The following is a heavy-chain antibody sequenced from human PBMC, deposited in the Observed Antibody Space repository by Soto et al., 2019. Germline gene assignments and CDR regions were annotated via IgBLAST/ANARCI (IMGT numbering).Heavy chain of an antibody. Sequence: GGSLRLSCAASGFTFSSYDMHWVRQATGKGLEWVSAIGTAGDTYYPGSVKGRFTISRENAKNSLYLQMNSLRAGDTAVYYCARGLHSRYYDILTGSYYYYYGMDVWGQGTTVTVSS. V-gene: IGHV3-13*04. D-gene: IGHD3-9*01. CDR2: IGTAGDT. CDR1: GFTFSSYD. CDR3: ARGLHSRYYDILTGSYYYYYGMDV. J-gene: IGHJ6*02.